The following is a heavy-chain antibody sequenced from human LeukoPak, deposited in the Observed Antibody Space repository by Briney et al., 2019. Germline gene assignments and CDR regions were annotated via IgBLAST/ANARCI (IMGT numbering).Heavy chain of an antibody. CDR2: ICYTGNN. CDR3: ARNLTEDCSRNSCSAGWFDP. V-gene: IGHV4-39*01. CDR1: GASISSGLHY. J-gene: IGHJ5*02. D-gene: IGHD2-2*01. Sequence: SETLSLTCTVSGASISSGLHYWTWMRPSPGQGLVWIGSICYTGNNKYNPYLKSPVSISVDTSKKQFSLTLSSVTAADTAVYYCARNLTEDCSRNSCSAGWFDPGGQGILVTVSS.